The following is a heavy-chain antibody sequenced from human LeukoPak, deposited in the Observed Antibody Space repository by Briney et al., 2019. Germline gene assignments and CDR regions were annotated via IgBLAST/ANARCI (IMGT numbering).Heavy chain of an antibody. CDR1: GGSFSSSSYY. Sequence: SETLSLTCTVSGGSFSSSSYYWGWIRQPPGKGLEWIGSIYYSGSTYYNPSLKSRVTISVDTSKNQFSLKLSSVTAADTAVYYCARANDYGDYFDYWGQGTLVTVSS. CDR2: IYYSGST. V-gene: IGHV4-39*01. CDR3: ARANDYGDYFDY. D-gene: IGHD4-17*01. J-gene: IGHJ4*02.